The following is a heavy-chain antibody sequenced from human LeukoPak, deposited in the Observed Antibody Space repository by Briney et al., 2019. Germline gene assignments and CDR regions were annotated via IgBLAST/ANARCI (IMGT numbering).Heavy chain of an antibody. CDR3: ARDLKWYSIIGGYYYYMDV. CDR2: IKQDGSEK. D-gene: IGHD6-13*01. Sequence: PGGSLRLSCAASGFTFSSYWMSWVRQAPGKGLEWVANIKQDGSEKYYVDSVKGRFTISRDNAKNSLYLQMNSLRAEDTAVYYCARDLKWYSIIGGYYYYMDVWGKGTTVTVSS. J-gene: IGHJ6*03. V-gene: IGHV3-7*01. CDR1: GFTFSSYW.